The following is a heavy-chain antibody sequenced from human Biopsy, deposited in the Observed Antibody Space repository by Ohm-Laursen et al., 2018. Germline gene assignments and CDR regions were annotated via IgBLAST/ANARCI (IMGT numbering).Heavy chain of an antibody. V-gene: IGHV1-46*01. CDR2: INPGGNST. Sequence: ASVKVSCKASGYTFTTYYIHWVRQAPGQGLEWMGIINPGGNSTAYTQNFQGRVTMTWDTSISTAYMELSRLTSDDTAVYYCARERDPWGQGTLVTVPP. J-gene: IGHJ5*02. CDR1: GYTFTTYY. CDR3: ARERDP.